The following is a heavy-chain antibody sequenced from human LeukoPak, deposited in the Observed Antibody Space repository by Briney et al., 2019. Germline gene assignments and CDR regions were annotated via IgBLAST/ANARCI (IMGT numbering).Heavy chain of an antibody. Sequence: SPPLSLTCTFSGGSISSGGYYWSWIRQHPGEGLEWICYIYYRGITYYTPSLKSLFTITVDTTKNQFSLKLSSVTAADTAVYYCARVRYCSGGSCYSPYYYYYMDVWGKGTTVTVSS. CDR3: ARVRYCSGGSCYSPYYYYYMDV. V-gene: IGHV4-31*01. D-gene: IGHD2-15*01. CDR1: GGSISSGGYY. CDR2: IYYRGIT. J-gene: IGHJ6*03.